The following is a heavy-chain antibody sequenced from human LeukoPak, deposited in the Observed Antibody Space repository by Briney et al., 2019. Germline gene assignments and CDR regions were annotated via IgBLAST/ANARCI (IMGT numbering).Heavy chain of an antibody. CDR1: GFTFSSYS. CDR2: ISSSSSTI. CDR3: ARWDSGSCSD. J-gene: IGHJ4*02. D-gene: IGHD1-26*01. Sequence: PGGSLRLSCAASGFTFSSYSMNWVRQAPGKGLEWVSYISSSSSTIYYADSVKGRFTISRDNAKNSLYLQMNSLRAEDTAVYYCARWDSGSCSDWGQGTLVTVSS. V-gene: IGHV3-48*01.